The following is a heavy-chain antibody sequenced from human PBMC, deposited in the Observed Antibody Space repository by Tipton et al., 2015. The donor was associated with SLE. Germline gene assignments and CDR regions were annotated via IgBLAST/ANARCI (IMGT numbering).Heavy chain of an antibody. J-gene: IGHJ6*03. CDR2: VYSDGTSP. V-gene: IGHV3-23*03. CDR1: GLPLSLYS. CDR3: AKGRDIMVRRIVGLRHHYYHMDV. D-gene: IGHD3-10*01. Sequence: SLRLSCAASGLPLSLYSMNWVRQAPGKGLEWVSVVYSDGTSPYFADSVRGRFTISRESSENTLYLQMNSLRAEDTAVYFCAKGRDIMVRRIVGLRHHYYHMDVWGKGTTVTVSS.